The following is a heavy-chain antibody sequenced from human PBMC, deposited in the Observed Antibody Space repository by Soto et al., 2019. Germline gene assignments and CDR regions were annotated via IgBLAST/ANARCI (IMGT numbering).Heavy chain of an antibody. Sequence: PGGSLRLSCVVSGFTFSSYAMIWVRQAPGKGLEWVSGITTSGDRTFYADSVKGRFTISRDNSKNTLYLQMNSLRAEDTAVYYCAKDIFVEGYYYYYMDVWGKGTTVTVSS. V-gene: IGHV3-23*01. J-gene: IGHJ6*03. CDR2: ITTSGDRT. CDR3: AKDIFVEGYYYYYMDV. CDR1: GFTFSSYA.